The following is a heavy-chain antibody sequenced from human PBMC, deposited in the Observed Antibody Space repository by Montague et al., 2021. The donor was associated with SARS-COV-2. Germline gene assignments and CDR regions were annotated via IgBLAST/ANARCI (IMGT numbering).Heavy chain of an antibody. D-gene: IGHD3-9*01. CDR1: GFTFSSYD. CDR3: ARGLRYFDWSPYGMDV. Sequence: SLRLSCAAFGFTFSSYDMHWVRQTTGNGLEWVSAIGSAGDTYYPGSVKGRFTISRENAKNSLYLQMNSLRAGDTAVYYCARGLRYFDWSPYGMDVWGQGTTVTVSS. CDR2: IGSAGDT. J-gene: IGHJ6*02. V-gene: IGHV3-13*01.